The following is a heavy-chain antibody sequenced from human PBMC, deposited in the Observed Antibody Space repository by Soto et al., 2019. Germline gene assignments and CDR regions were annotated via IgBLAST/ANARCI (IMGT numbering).Heavy chain of an antibody. CDR2: INHSGGT. D-gene: IGHD5-18*01. CDR3: ARDQAGWYSYGPYYFDY. V-gene: IGHV4-34*01. Sequence: SETLSLTCAVYGGSLSDYNWSWIRQSPGKGLEWIGEINHSGGTNYNPSLTSRATLSVDTSKNQVSLKLSSVTAEDTAVYYCARDQAGWYSYGPYYFDYWGQGTLVTVSS. J-gene: IGHJ4*02. CDR1: GGSLSDYN.